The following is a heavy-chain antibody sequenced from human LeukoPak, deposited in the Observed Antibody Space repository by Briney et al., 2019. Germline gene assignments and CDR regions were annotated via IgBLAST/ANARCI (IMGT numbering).Heavy chain of an antibody. Sequence: SETLTLPCAVYGGSFSGYYWSWIRQPPGKGLEWIGEIIHSGSANYNPSLKSRVTISVDTSKNQFSLKLSSVTAADTAVYYCARKSPRGYCSSTSCYHYYYYMDVWGKGTTVTVSS. D-gene: IGHD2-2*01. V-gene: IGHV4-34*12. CDR1: GGSFSGYY. J-gene: IGHJ6*03. CDR2: IIHSGSA. CDR3: ARKSPRGYCSSTSCYHYYYYMDV.